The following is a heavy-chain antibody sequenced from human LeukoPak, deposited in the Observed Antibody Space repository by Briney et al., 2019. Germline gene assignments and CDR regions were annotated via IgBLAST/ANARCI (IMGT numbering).Heavy chain of an antibody. Sequence: SETLSLTCTVSGDSISSGSYYWGWIRQPPGKGLEWIGSIYYSGSTYYNPSLKSRVTISVDKSKNQFSLKLNSLTTADTAVYYCTRGAGWLIDYWGQGILVTVSS. V-gene: IGHV4-39*07. D-gene: IGHD3-16*01. CDR2: IYYSGST. CDR1: GDSISSGSYY. J-gene: IGHJ4*02. CDR3: TRGAGWLIDY.